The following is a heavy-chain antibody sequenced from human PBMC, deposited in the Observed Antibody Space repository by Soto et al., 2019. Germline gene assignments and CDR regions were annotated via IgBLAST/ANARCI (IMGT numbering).Heavy chain of an antibody. V-gene: IGHV1-2*04. D-gene: IGHD6-13*01. J-gene: IGHJ4*02. CDR3: ARVSSSWYKDYFDY. Sequence: ASVKVSCKASGYTFTGYYMHWVRQAPGQGLEWMGWINPNSGGTNYAQKFQGWVTMTRDTSISTAYMELSRLRSDDTAVYYCARVSSSWYKDYFDYWGQGTLVTVSS. CDR2: INPNSGGT. CDR1: GYTFTGYY.